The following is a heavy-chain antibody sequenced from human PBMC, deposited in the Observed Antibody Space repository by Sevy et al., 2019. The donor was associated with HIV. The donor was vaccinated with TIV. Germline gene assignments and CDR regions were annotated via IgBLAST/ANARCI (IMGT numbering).Heavy chain of an antibody. CDR1: AFTFSYYS. Sequence: GGSLRLSCAASAFTFSYYSMNWVRQAPGKGLEWVSSISSSSIYIYYADSVKGRFTISRDNAKNSLYLQMNSLRAEDTAVYYCARDRGYDDYGREFDYWGQGTLVTVSS. D-gene: IGHD4-17*01. CDR2: ISSSSIYI. CDR3: ARDRGYDDYGREFDY. J-gene: IGHJ4*02. V-gene: IGHV3-21*01.